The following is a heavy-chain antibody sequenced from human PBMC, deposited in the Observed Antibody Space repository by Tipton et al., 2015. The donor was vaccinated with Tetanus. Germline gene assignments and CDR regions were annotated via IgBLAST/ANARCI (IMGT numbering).Heavy chain of an antibody. V-gene: IGHV4-31*03. J-gene: IGHJ4*02. CDR2: TQFSGGT. Sequence: TLSLTCTVSGVSVMSGDYFWSWVRHLPGKGLEAIGNTQFSGGTYYDPSLKSRATISIDMSKNQFSLKLTSVTAADTAVYYCARHDLRLGELSLLSPFDYWGQGTLVTVSS. CDR1: GVSVMSGDYF. D-gene: IGHD3-16*02. CDR3: ARHDLRLGELSLLSPFDY.